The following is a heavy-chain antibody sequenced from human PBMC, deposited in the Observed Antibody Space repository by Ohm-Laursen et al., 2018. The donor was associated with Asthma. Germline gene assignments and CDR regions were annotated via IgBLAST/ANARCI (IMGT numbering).Heavy chain of an antibody. V-gene: IGHV3-21*01. D-gene: IGHD4-17*01. CDR2: ISSSSTSI. CDR3: AREIGDPPGMDV. CDR1: GFSFSSYS. Sequence: SLRLSCTASGFSFSSYSMNWVRQAPGKGLEWLSSISSSSTSIFSADSVKGRFTISRDNARNSLYLQMHTLRVEDTAVYYCAREIGDPPGMDVWGQGTTVTVSS. J-gene: IGHJ6*02.